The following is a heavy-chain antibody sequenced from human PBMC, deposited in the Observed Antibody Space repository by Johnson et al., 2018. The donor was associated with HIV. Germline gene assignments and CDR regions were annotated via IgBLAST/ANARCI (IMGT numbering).Heavy chain of an antibody. Sequence: VQLVESGGGVVRPGGSLRLSCAASGFTFDDYGMSWVRQAPGKGLEWVSGINSDGSSTSYADSVKGRFTISRDNAKNTLYLQMNSLRAEDTAVYYCAKDRMYDYGDYGGAFDIWGQGTMVTVSS. CDR1: GFTFDDYG. CDR2: INSDGSST. J-gene: IGHJ3*02. D-gene: IGHD4-17*01. CDR3: AKDRMYDYGDYGGAFDI. V-gene: IGHV3-20*04.